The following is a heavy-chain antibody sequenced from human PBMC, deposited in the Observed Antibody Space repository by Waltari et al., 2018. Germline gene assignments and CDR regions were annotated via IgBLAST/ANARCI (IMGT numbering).Heavy chain of an antibody. CDR1: GYTLTELS. Sequence: QVQLVQSGAEVKKPGASVKVSCKVSGYTLTELSMHWVRQAPGKGLEWMGGFDPEDGETIYAQKFQGRVTMTEDTSTDTAYMELSSLRSEDTAVYYCATYCSSTSCPVDPSGGFDYWGQGTLVTVSS. CDR2: FDPEDGET. CDR3: ATYCSSTSCPVDPSGGFDY. D-gene: IGHD2-2*01. V-gene: IGHV1-24*01. J-gene: IGHJ4*02.